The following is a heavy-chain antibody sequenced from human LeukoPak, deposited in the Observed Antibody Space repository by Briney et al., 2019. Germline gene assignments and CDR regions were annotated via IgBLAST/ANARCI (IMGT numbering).Heavy chain of an antibody. Sequence: QTAGSLTLSCAASGFTFSSYWMSWVRHAPGKGLEWVANIKQDGSEKYYVDSVKGRLTTSTENATNSLYLQMNSLRAEDTAVYYCARGSRGHSDYYYDYGMDVWGQGSTVTVSS. CDR3: ARGSRGHSDYYYDYGMDV. J-gene: IGHJ6*02. V-gene: IGHV3-7*01. CDR2: IKQDGSEK. CDR1: GFTFSSYW.